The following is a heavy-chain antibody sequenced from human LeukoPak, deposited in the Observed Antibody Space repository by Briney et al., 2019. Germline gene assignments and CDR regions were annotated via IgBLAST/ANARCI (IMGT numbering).Heavy chain of an antibody. CDR2: ISGSGSST. J-gene: IGHJ4*02. D-gene: IGHD3-22*01. CDR3: AKDRLADYYDNSGYFDC. V-gene: IGHV3-23*01. Sequence: RGSLRLSCAASGFTFSSYGMTWVRQAPGKGLEWVSAISGSGSSTYYADSVKGRFTISRDNSKNTLYLQMNSLRAEDTAVYYCAKDRLADYYDNSGYFDCWGQGTLVTVSP. CDR1: GFTFSSYG.